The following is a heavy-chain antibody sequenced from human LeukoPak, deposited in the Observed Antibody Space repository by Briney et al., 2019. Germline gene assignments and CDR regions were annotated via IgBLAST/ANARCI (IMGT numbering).Heavy chain of an antibody. CDR3: ANPRYDSSGYYYVD. J-gene: IGHJ4*02. CDR1: GYTFTSYG. D-gene: IGHD3-22*01. Sequence: ASVKVSCKASGYTFTSYGISWVRQAPGQGLGWMGWISAYNGNTNYAQKLQGRVTMTTDTSTSTAYMELRSLRSDDTAVYYCANPRYDSSGYYYVDWGQGTLVTVSS. V-gene: IGHV1-18*01. CDR2: ISAYNGNT.